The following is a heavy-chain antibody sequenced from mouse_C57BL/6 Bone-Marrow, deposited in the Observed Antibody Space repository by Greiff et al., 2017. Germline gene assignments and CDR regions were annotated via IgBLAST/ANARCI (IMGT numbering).Heavy chain of an antibody. CDR1: GYTFTSYW. Sequence: QVQLQQPGAELVKPGASVKLSCKASGYTFTSYWMQWVKQRPGQGLEWIGEIDPSDSYTTYNQKFKGKATLTVDTSSSTAYMQLSSLTSEDSAVYYCARWGYPWFAYWGQGTLVTVSA. V-gene: IGHV1-50*01. J-gene: IGHJ3*01. CDR2: IDPSDSYT. CDR3: ARWGYPWFAY.